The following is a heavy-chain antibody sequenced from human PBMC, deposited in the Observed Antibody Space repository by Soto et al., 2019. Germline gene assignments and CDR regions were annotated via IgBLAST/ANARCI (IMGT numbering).Heavy chain of an antibody. CDR2: IKVDGTEK. J-gene: IGHJ1*01. D-gene: IGHD2-21*01. Sequence: LVDSGGGLVQPGGSLRLSCAASGFIFRDYWMNWGRQAPGKGPEWVGNIKVDGTEKNYVDSVKGRFTISRDNDKNSLYLHMNSLRVEETAVYYCARDEICDGFTCILGYFQQWGKGTPVTVS. V-gene: IGHV3-7*03. CDR3: ARDEICDGFTCILGYFQQ. CDR1: GFIFRDYW.